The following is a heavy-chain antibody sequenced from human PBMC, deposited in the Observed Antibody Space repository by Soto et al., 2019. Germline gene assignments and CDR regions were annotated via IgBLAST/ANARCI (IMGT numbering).Heavy chain of an antibody. CDR3: AREYCRGTPCYDPDH. J-gene: IGHJ5*02. D-gene: IGHD2-15*01. CDR2: SSTYNGDT. CDR1: GYSFTTFG. V-gene: IGHV1-18*01. Sequence: QVQLVQSGPEVKQPGASVKVSCKASGYSFTTFGVSWVRQAPGQGLEWMGWSSTYNGDTKYAQKFQGRVTMTTDSATSTAYMEVGSLRSDDTAVYYCAREYCRGTPCYDPDHWGQGTLVTVS.